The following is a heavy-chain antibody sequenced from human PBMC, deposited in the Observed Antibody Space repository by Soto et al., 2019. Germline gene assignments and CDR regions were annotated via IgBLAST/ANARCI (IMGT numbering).Heavy chain of an antibody. CDR3: ARGVGSSPPRY. CDR2: IYDSGSP. J-gene: IGHJ4*02. D-gene: IGHD1-26*01. V-gene: IGHV4-59*01. Sequence: PSETLSLTCTISGGSISVYYWSWIRQPPGQALEWIGYIYDSGSPYDNPSLRSRVIISADTSKNQISLKLTSATAADTAVYYCARGVGSSPPRYWGRGTLVTVSS. CDR1: GGSISVYY.